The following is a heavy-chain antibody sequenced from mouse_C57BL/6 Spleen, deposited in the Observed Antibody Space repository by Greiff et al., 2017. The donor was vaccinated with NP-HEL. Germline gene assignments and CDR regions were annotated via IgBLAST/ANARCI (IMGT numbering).Heavy chain of an antibody. CDR3: ARSLLRLAMDY. J-gene: IGHJ4*01. D-gene: IGHD1-1*01. CDR1: GYTFTSYW. V-gene: IGHV1-53*01. CDR2: INPSNGGT. Sequence: VQLQQSGTELVKPGASVKLSCKASGYTFTSYWMHWVKQRPGQGLEWIGNINPSNGGTNYNEKFKSKATLTVDKSSRTAYMQLSSLTSEDSAVYYCARSLLRLAMDYWGQGTSVTVSS.